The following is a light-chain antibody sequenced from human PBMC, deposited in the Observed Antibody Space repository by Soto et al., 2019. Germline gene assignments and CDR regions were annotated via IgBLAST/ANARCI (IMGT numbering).Light chain of an antibody. J-gene: IGKJ4*01. CDR2: GAS. CDR3: QQYNNWPPLT. V-gene: IGKV3-15*01. CDR1: QSVSSN. Sequence: EIVMTQSPATLSVSPGERATLSCRASQSVSSNLAWYQQKPGQAPRLLIYGASTRATGIPARFSGSVSGTEFNLTISSLQSEDFAVYYCQQYNNWPPLTFGGGTKVEIK.